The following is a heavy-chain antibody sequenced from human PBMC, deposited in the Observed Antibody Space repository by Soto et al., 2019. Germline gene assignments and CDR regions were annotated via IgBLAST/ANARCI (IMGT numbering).Heavy chain of an antibody. CDR2: IYHSGST. CDR1: GGSISSGGYS. CDR3: AAGGGLPRYY. J-gene: IGHJ4*02. D-gene: IGHD5-12*01. Sequence: QLQLQEPGSGLVKPSQTLSLTCAVSGGSISSGGYSWSWIRQPPGKGLEWIGYIYHSGSTYYNPSLKSRVTMSVDRSKNQFSLKLSSVTAADTAVYYCAAGGGLPRYYWCQGTLVTVSS. V-gene: IGHV4-30-2*01.